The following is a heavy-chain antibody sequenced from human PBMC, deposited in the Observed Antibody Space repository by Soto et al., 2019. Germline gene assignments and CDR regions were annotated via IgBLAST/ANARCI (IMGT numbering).Heavy chain of an antibody. V-gene: IGHV1-46*01. CDR3: ARSHSYSTSWYDY. J-gene: IGHJ4*02. CDR1: GFTFTRYY. Sequence: QVQLVQSGAEVKVPGASVKVSCKASGFTFTRYYMHWVRQAPGQGLEWMGIINPSGDSTTYAQKFQGRVTMSRDTSTSTVYMELSSLRSGDTAVYYCARSHSYSTSWYDYWGQGTLVTVSS. CDR2: INPSGDST. D-gene: IGHD6-13*01.